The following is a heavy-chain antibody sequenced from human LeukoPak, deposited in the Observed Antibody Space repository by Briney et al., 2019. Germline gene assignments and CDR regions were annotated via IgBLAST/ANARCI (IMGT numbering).Heavy chain of an antibody. CDR3: ARLIASQDSWFDP. Sequence: SETLSLTCTVSGGSISSGGYYWSWIRQHPGKGLEWIGYIYYSGSTYYNPSLKSRVTISVDTSKNQFSLKLSSVTAADTAVYYCARLIASQDSWFDPWGQGTLVTVSS. J-gene: IGHJ5*02. CDR1: GGSISSGGYY. CDR2: IYYSGST. D-gene: IGHD2-15*01. V-gene: IGHV4-31*03.